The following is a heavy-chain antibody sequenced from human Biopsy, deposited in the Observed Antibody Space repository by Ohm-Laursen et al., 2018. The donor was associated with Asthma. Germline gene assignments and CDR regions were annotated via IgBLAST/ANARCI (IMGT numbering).Heavy chain of an antibody. CDR1: GFTFGDYW. D-gene: IGHD3-3*02. CDR3: ARTFHFWSPYHAEHCQL. V-gene: IGHV3-7*01. Sequence: SLMLSCNASGFTFGDYWMSWVRQVPGKGLEWEANIKHDGTEKNHVDSLKGRFTISRDNAKNSLYLQMNSLRAEDTAVYYCARTFHFWSPYHAEHCQLWGQGTLVTVSS. J-gene: IGHJ1*01. CDR2: IKHDGTEK.